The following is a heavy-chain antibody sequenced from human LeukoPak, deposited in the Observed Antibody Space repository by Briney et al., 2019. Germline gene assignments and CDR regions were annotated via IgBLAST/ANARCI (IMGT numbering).Heavy chain of an antibody. J-gene: IGHJ3*02. CDR2: IYHSGST. CDR3: ARSCRILDIVATIRARLGGNGFDI. Sequence: SETLSLTCTVSGGSISSYYWSWIRQPPGKGLDWIGSIYHSGSTYYNPSLKSRVTIAVETSKNQFSLKLSSVTAADKAVYYCARSCRILDIVATIRARLGGNGFDIWGQGTMVTVSS. V-gene: IGHV4-59*12. D-gene: IGHD5-12*01. CDR1: GGSISSYY.